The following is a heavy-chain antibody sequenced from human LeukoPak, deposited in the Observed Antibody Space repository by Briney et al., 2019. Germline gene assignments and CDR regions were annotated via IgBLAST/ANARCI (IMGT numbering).Heavy chain of an antibody. V-gene: IGHV5-51*01. Sequence: GESLKISCKGSGYSFTSHWIGWVRQMPGKGLEWMGIIYPGDSDTRYSPSFQGQVTISADESISTAYLQWSSLKASDTAMYYCARQIGIAVAGTFWFDPWGQGTLVTVSS. D-gene: IGHD6-19*01. CDR1: GYSFTSHW. CDR2: IYPGDSDT. CDR3: ARQIGIAVAGTFWFDP. J-gene: IGHJ5*02.